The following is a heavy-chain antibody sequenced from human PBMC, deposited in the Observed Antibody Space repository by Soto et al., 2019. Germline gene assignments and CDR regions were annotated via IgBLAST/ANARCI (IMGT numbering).Heavy chain of an antibody. CDR1: GGTFSTYA. Sequence: QVQLEQSGAEVKQPGSSVRVSCKTSGGTFSTYAINWVRQAPGQGLEWMGAIIPLFGTADYSQKFQGRVTITADESTSTAYMELSSLRSDDTAVYFCARPKGTYCSGYYYFDFWGQGTLVTVSS. D-gene: IGHD6-19*01. CDR3: ARPKGTYCSGYYYFDF. CDR2: IIPLFGTA. J-gene: IGHJ4*02. V-gene: IGHV1-69*01.